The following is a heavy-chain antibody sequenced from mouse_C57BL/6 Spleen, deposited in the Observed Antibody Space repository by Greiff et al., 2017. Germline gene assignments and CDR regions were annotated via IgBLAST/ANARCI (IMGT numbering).Heavy chain of an antibody. V-gene: IGHV5-6*01. Sequence: EVQVVESGGDLVKPGGSLKLSCAASGFTFSSYGMSWVRQTPDKRLEWVATISSGGSYTYYPDSVKGRFTISRDNAKNTLYLQMSSLKSEDTAMYYCARHPKYYGSSYEAMDYWGQGTSVTVSS. CDR2: ISSGGSYT. D-gene: IGHD1-1*01. CDR1: GFTFSSYG. CDR3: ARHPKYYGSSYEAMDY. J-gene: IGHJ4*01.